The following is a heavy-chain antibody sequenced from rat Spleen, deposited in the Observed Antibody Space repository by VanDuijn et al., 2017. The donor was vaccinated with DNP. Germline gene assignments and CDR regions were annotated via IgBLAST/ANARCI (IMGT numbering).Heavy chain of an antibody. Sequence: EVQLQESGPGLVKPSQSLSLTCSVTGYSITTNYWGWVRKFPGNQMEWIGHISYSGSATYSPSLKSRISITRDTSKNQFFLQLSSLTTEDTATYYCARWTYYFDYWGQGVMVTVSS. CDR2: ISYSGSA. CDR1: GYSITTNY. CDR3: ARWTYYFDY. J-gene: IGHJ2*01. V-gene: IGHV3-1*01.